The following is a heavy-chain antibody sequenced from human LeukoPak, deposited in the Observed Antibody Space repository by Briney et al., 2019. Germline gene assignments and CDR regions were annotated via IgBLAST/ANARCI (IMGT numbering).Heavy chain of an antibody. V-gene: IGHV3-48*01. CDR2: ISSASNTI. J-gene: IGHJ5*02. CDR3: PSDGWFGDYNWFDP. D-gene: IGHD3-10*01. CDR1: GFTFSSYS. Sequence: GGSLRLSCAASGFTFSSYSMNWVRQAPGKGLEWVSYISSASNTIYYADSVKGRFTISRDNAKNSLYLQMNSLRAEETAMYSWPSDGWFGDYNWFDPWGQGTPVTVSS.